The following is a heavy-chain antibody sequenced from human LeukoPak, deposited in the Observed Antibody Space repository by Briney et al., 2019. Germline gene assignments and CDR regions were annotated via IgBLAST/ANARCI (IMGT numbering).Heavy chain of an antibody. Sequence: PGRSLRLSCAASGFTFSSYSMNWVRQAPGKGLEWVSFISSSSSYIYYADSVKGRFTISRDNAKNSLYLQMNSLRAEDTAVYYCARDLGIAAAETIDYWGQGTLVTVSS. CDR1: GFTFSSYS. CDR2: ISSSSSYI. J-gene: IGHJ4*02. CDR3: ARDLGIAAAETIDY. D-gene: IGHD6-13*01. V-gene: IGHV3-21*01.